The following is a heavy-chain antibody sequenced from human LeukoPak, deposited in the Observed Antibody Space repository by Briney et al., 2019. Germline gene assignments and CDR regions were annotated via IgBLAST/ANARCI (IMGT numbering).Heavy chain of an antibody. V-gene: IGHV3-23*01. J-gene: IGHJ5*02. CDR3: AKGQYSSSWYNWFDP. CDR2: ISGSGGST. CDR1: GFTFSSYW. Sequence: PGGSLRLSCAASGFTFSSYWMSWVRQAPGKGLEWVSAISGSGGSTYYADSVKGRFTISRDNSKNTLYLQMNSLRAEDTAVYYCAKGQYSSSWYNWFDPWGQGTLVTVSS. D-gene: IGHD6-13*01.